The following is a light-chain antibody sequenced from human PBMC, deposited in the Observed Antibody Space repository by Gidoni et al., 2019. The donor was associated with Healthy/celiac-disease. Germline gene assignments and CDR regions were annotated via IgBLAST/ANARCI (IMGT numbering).Light chain of an antibody. J-gene: IGKJ1*01. Sequence: IQMTQSPSSLSASVGDRVTITCRASQSITSYLTWYQQKPGKAPNLLIYAAASLKSGVPSRFSGSGSVTDFTYAISSRQREGFATYYCQQSDSTPQAFGQGTKVEIK. CDR2: AAA. CDR3: QQSDSTPQA. V-gene: IGKV1-39*01. CDR1: QSITSY.